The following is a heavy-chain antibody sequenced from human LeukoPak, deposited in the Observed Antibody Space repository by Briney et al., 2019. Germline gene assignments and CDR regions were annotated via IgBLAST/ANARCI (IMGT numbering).Heavy chain of an antibody. J-gene: IGHJ6*02. Sequence: ASVKVSCKASGYTFTSYAISWVRQAPGQGLEWMGRIIPILGIANYAQKFQGRVTITADKSTSTAYMELSSLRSEDTAVYYCAGAPTLDYGDYREDYYYGMDVWGQGTTVTVSS. D-gene: IGHD4-17*01. CDR2: IIPILGIA. V-gene: IGHV1-69*04. CDR1: GYTFTSYA. CDR3: AGAPTLDYGDYREDYYYGMDV.